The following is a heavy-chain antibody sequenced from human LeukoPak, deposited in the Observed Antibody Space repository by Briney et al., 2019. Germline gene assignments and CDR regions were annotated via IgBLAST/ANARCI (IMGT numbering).Heavy chain of an antibody. J-gene: IGHJ4*02. CDR3: AREIGITMVRGDPYYFDY. CDR2: INPNSGGT. D-gene: IGHD3-10*01. CDR1: GYTFTGYY. Sequence: ASVKVSCKASGYTFTGYYMHWVRQAPGQGLEGMGGINPNSGGTNYAQKFQGRVTMTRDTSISTAYMELSRLRSDDTAVYYCAREIGITMVRGDPYYFDYWGQGTLVTVSS. V-gene: IGHV1-2*02.